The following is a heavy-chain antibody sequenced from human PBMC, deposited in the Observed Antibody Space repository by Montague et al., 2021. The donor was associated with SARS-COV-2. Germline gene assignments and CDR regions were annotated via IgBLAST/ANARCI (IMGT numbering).Heavy chain of an antibody. V-gene: IGHV4-39*01. CDR1: GGSISSSSYY. CDR2: IYYSGST. CDR3: ASERIYDSGCYYNLFLLVGY. D-gene: IGHD3-10*01. J-gene: IGHJ4*02. Sequence: SETLSLTCTVSGGSISSSSYYWGWLCQPPGQGLEWFGRIYYSGSTYSTPSPQSRVTISVDTSKNQFSLKLSSVTAADTAVYYCASERIYDSGCYYNLFLLVGYWGQGTLVSVSS.